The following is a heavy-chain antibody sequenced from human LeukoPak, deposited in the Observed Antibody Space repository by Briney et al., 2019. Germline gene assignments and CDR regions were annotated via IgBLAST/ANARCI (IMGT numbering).Heavy chain of an antibody. V-gene: IGHV3-23*01. CDR2: ISGSGGST. CDR3: AKVRPTSSYYYYGMDV. Sequence: GGSLRLSCAASGFTFSSYAMHWVRQAPGKGLEWVSSISGSGGSTYYADSVKGRFTISRDNSKNTLYLQMNSLRAEDTAVYYCAKVRPTSSYYYYGMDVWGQGTTVTVSS. D-gene: IGHD2-2*01. J-gene: IGHJ6*02. CDR1: GFTFSSYA.